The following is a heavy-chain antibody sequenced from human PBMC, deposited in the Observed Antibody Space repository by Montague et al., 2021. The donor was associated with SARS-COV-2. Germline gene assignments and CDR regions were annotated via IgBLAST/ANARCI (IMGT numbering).Heavy chain of an antibody. CDR2: IYSGSSST. CDR3: AKGFQPYSYESSGFYTFDY. CDR1: GFTFSSYA. D-gene: IGHD3-22*01. Sequence: SLRLSCAASGFTFSSYAMSWVRQAPGKGLEWVSVIYSGSSSTWYADSVKGRFTISRDNPKNTLYLHMNSLRVDDTAVYHCAKGFQPYSYESSGFYTFDYWGQGTLVTVSS. V-gene: IGHV3-23*03. J-gene: IGHJ4*02.